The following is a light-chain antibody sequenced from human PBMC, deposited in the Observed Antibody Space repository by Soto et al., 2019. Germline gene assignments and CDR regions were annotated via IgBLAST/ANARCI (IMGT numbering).Light chain of an antibody. V-gene: IGKV3-15*01. CDR1: QSVSSN. J-gene: IGKJ5*01. CDR3: QQYNNWPIA. CDR2: GAS. Sequence: EIVMTQSPATLSVSPGERATLSCRASQSVSSNLAWYQQKPGQAPRLLMYGASNRATGIPARFSGSESGTEFALTISSLQSEDFAVYYCQQYNNWPIAFGQGTRLDIK.